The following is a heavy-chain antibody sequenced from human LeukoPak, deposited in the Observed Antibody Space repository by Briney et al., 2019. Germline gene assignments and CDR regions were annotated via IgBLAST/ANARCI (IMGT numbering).Heavy chain of an antibody. D-gene: IGHD5-12*01. Sequence: GGSLRLSCATSGFTFANAWMSWVRQALGKGLEWVGRIRSKTAGGTIDYAAPVKGRFTISRDDSKDTLHLQMSSLKTEDTGVYYCTVAIVAPMWDCWGQGTLVTVSS. CDR1: GFTFANAW. CDR2: IRSKTAGGTI. J-gene: IGHJ4*02. CDR3: TVAIVAPMWDC. V-gene: IGHV3-15*01.